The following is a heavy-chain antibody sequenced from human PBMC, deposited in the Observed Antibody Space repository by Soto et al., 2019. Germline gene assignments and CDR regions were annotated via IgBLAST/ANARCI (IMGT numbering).Heavy chain of an antibody. CDR2: IIPIFGTA. CDR3: ARPSKDLAANGHFDY. Sequence: SVKVSCKASGGTFSSYAISWVRQAPGQGLEWMGGIIPIFGTANYAQKFQGRVTITADESTSTAYMELSSLRSEDTAVYYCARPSKDLAANGHFDYWGQGTLVTVSS. V-gene: IGHV1-69*13. J-gene: IGHJ4*02. D-gene: IGHD6-13*01. CDR1: GGTFSSYA.